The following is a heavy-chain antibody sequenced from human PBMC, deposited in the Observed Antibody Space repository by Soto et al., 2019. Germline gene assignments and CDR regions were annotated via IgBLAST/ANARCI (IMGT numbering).Heavy chain of an antibody. CDR1: GYTFTSYG. J-gene: IGHJ4*02. D-gene: IGHD2-15*01. CDR2: ISAYNGNT. Sequence: ASVKVSCKASGYTFTSYGISWVRQAPGQGLEWMGWISAYNGNTNYAQKLQGRVTMTTDTSTSTAYMELRSLRSDDTAVYYCARDLIVVVVAATRNDYWGQGTLVTVSS. V-gene: IGHV1-18*01. CDR3: ARDLIVVVVAATRNDY.